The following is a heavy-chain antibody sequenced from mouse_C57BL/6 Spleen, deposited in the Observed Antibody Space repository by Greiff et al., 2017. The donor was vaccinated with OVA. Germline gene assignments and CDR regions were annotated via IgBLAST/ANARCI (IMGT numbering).Heavy chain of an antibody. D-gene: IGHD1-1*01. J-gene: IGHJ4*01. CDR2: IYPGSGST. Sequence: QVQLQQPGAELVKPGASVKMSCKASGYTFTSYWITWVKQRPGQGLEWIGDIYPGSGSTNYNEKFKSKATLTVDTSSSTAYMQLSSLTSEDSAVYYCARGITTVVYYYAMDYWGQGTSVTVSS. CDR3: ARGITTVVYYYAMDY. V-gene: IGHV1-55*01. CDR1: GYTFTSYW.